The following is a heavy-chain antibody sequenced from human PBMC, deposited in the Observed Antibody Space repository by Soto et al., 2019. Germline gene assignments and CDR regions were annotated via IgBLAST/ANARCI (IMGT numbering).Heavy chain of an antibody. J-gene: IGHJ5*02. Sequence: ASVKVSCKASGYTFTGYYMHWVRQAPGQGLEWMGWINPNSGGTNYAQKFQGRVTMTRDTSISTAYMELSRLRSDDTAVYYCARAIPRVSHQRQCPNWFDPLGQVTLVAVAS. CDR2: INPNSGGT. D-gene: IGHD6-19*01. CDR1: GYTFTGYY. V-gene: IGHV1-2*02. CDR3: ARAIPRVSHQRQCPNWFDP.